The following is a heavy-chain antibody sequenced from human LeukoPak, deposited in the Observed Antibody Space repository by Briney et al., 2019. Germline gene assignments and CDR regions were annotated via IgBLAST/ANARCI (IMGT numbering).Heavy chain of an antibody. D-gene: IGHD5-12*01. CDR3: APRGYSGYDLRFDY. V-gene: IGHV3-33*03. CDR2: IWYDGSNK. Sequence: GGSLRLSCAASGFTFSSYAMHWVRQAPGKGLEWVAFIWYDGSNKDYTDSVKGRFTISRDNAKNSLYLQMNSLRAEDTAVYYCAPRGYSGYDLRFDYWGQGTLVTVSS. J-gene: IGHJ4*02. CDR1: GFTFSSYA.